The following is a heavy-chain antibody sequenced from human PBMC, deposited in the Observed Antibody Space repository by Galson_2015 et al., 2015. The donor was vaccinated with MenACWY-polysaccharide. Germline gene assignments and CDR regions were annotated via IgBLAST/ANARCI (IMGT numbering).Heavy chain of an antibody. CDR2: MNPNSGNT. Sequence: SVKVSCKASGYTFSSYDINWVRQATGQRLEWMGWMNPNSGNTGYAQKFQGRVTMTRNTSISTAYIELSSLTSEDTAVYYCARGRRDTAVAAPAAVLLDYWGQGILVTV. D-gene: IGHD6-19*01. V-gene: IGHV1-8*01. J-gene: IGHJ4*02. CDR3: ARGRRDTAVAAPAAVLLDY. CDR1: GYTFSSYD.